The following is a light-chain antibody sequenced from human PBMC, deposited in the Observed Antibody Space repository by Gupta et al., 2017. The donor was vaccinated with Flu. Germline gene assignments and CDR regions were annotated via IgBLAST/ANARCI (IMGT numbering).Light chain of an antibody. CDR1: QSVSTN. J-gene: IGKJ2*04. Sequence: ETVMTQSPATLSVSPGERATLSCRASQSVSTNLAWYQQKPGQPPRLLIFGASTRASGIPARFSGSGSGTEFTLTISSRQSEDFAVYYCQQYHNWPPSSFGQGFKLEI. CDR2: GAS. CDR3: QQYHNWPPSS. V-gene: IGKV3-15*01.